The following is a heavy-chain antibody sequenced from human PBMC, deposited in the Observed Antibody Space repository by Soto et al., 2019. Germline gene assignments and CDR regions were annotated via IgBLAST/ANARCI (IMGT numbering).Heavy chain of an antibody. J-gene: IGHJ6*02. D-gene: IGHD3-10*01. CDR1: GGSISSGGYY. V-gene: IGHV4-31*03. Sequence: SETLSLTCTVSGGSISSGGYYWSWIRQHPGKGLEWIGYIYYSGSTYYNPSLKSRVTISVDTSKNQFPLKLSSVTAADTAVYYCARDRYGSGSYYKKKNYGMDVWGQGTTVTVSS. CDR2: IYYSGST. CDR3: ARDRYGSGSYYKKKNYGMDV.